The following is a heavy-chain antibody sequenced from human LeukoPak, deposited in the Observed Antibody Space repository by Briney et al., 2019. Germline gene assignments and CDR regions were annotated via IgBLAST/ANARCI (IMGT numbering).Heavy chain of an antibody. CDR1: GFSFRNYW. D-gene: IGHD6-6*01. Sequence: GGSLRLSCAASGFSFRNYWMHWVRQAPGEGLVWVSRINSDGRSTAYADSVKGRFTISRDNTKNTLYLQMNSLRAEDTAVYYCARDPYSSSSDWGQGTLVTVSS. CDR2: INSDGRST. CDR3: ARDPYSSSSD. J-gene: IGHJ4*01. V-gene: IGHV3-74*01.